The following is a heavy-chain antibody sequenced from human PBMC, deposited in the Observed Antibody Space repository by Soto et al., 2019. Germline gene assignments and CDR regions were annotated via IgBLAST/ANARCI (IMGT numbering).Heavy chain of an antibody. Sequence: GASVKVSCKASGYTFTSYGISWVRQAPGQGLEWMGWISAYNGNTNYAQKLQGRVTMTTDTSTSTAYMELRSLRSDDTAVYYCAVEYCSSTSCYDYFDYWGQGTLVTVSS. D-gene: IGHD2-2*01. CDR1: GYTFTSYG. V-gene: IGHV1-18*01. J-gene: IGHJ4*02. CDR2: ISAYNGNT. CDR3: AVEYCSSTSCYDYFDY.